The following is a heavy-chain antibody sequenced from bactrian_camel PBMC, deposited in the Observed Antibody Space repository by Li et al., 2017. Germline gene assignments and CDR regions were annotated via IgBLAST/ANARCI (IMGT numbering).Heavy chain of an antibody. V-gene: IGHV3S1*01. D-gene: IGHD1*01. CDR1: GFTYSTYC. CDR3: TKEGLTPFGPGFGH. J-gene: IGHJ4*01. Sequence: HVQLVESGGGSVQSGGSLGLSCAASGFTYSTYCMDWFRQAPGKGLEWVSTINSGGGSTYYAGSVKGRFTISRDNAKNTVYLQLNSLKTEDMAMYYCTKEGLTPFGPGFGHWGQGTQVTVS. CDR2: INSGGGST.